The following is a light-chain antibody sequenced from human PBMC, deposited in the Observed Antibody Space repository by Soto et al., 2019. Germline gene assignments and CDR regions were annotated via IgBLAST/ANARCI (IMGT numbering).Light chain of an antibody. CDR2: GAF. CDR3: QQSYSTPIT. Sequence: EIVLTQSPGTLSLSPGEIATLSFRASQSLTSSYLAWYQQKPGQAPRLLIYGAFSRATGIPDRFSGSGSGTDFTLTISSLQPEDSATYYCQQSYSTPITFGQGTRLEIK. CDR1: QSLTSSY. J-gene: IGKJ5*01. V-gene: IGKV3-20*01.